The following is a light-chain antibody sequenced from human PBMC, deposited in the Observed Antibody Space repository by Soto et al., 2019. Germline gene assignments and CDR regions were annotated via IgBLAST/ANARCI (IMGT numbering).Light chain of an antibody. J-gene: IGKJ2*01. CDR3: QQYCASPYT. V-gene: IGKV3-20*01. CDR2: GAS. CDR1: QIVNRND. Sequence: EIVLTQSPDTLSLSPGERATLSCRASQIVNRNDLAWYQQKPGQPPRLLIYGASTKPGGIPDKFSGSGSGTDFTFTITRLEPEGFAVYYCQQYCASPYTFAQGTKLEI.